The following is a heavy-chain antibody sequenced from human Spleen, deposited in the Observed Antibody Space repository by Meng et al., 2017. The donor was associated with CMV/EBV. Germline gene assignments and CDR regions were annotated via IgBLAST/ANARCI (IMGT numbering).Heavy chain of an antibody. J-gene: IGHJ4*02. D-gene: IGHD3-22*01. CDR3: VGVRTYNPDNRGQSLDY. CDR1: GFTFDRHW. CDR2: IEKDGSEK. V-gene: IGHV3-7*01. Sequence: GGSLRLSCAASGFTFDRHWMTWVRQAPGRGLEWVANIEKDGSEKNYVESVKGRFTISRDNAKTSVYLQMNSLRVEDTAVYYCVGVRTYNPDNRGQSLDYWGQGTLVTVSS.